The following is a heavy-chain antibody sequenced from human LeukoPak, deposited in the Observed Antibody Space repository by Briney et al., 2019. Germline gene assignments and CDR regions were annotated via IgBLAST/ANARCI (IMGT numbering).Heavy chain of an antibody. V-gene: IGHV3-33*01. CDR2: IWYDGSNK. CDR3: AREGPRGNSQFDY. Sequence: PGGSLTLSCAASGFTFSSYGMHWVRQAPGKGLEWVALIWYDGSNKYYTDSVKGRLTISRDNSKNTLYLQMNSLRAEDTAVYYCAREGPRGNSQFDYWGQGTLVTVFS. CDR1: GFTFSSYG. J-gene: IGHJ4*02. D-gene: IGHD2/OR15-2a*01.